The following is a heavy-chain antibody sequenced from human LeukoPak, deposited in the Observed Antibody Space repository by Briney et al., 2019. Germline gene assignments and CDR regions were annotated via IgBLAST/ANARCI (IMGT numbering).Heavy chain of an antibody. J-gene: IGHJ4*02. D-gene: IGHD3-3*01. CDR3: ARAVPTKLRFLEWFPTFPFDY. V-gene: IGHV4-39*01. CDR2: IYYSGST. CDR1: GGSISSSSYY. Sequence: NPSETLSLTCTVSGGSISSSSYYWGWIRQPPGKGLEWIGSIYYSGSTYNNPSLKSRVTISVDTSKNQFSLKLSSVTAADTAVYYCARAVPTKLRFLEWFPTFPFDYWGQGTLVTVSS.